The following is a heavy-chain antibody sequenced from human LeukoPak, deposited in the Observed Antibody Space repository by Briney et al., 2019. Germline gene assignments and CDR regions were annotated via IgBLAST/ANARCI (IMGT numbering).Heavy chain of an antibody. D-gene: IGHD3-22*01. Sequence: ASVKVSCKASGYIFSGYYIHWVRQAPGQGLEWMGWINPNSGDTSYPKNFQGRVTMTRDTSIRTASMELRRLRFDDTAVYFCARGSPHYYDSGFYYYGFDVWGQGTMVTVSS. J-gene: IGHJ3*01. CDR3: ARGSPHYYDSGFYYYGFDV. CDR2: INPNSGDT. CDR1: GYIFSGYY. V-gene: IGHV1-2*02.